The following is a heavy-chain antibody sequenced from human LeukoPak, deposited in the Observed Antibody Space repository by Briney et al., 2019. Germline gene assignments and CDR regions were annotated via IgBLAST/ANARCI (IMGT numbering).Heavy chain of an antibody. V-gene: IGHV4-39*01. CDR2: IYYSGST. Sequence: PSETLSLTCTVSGGSISSSSYYWGWIRQPPGKGLEWIGNIYYSGSTYYNPSLMSRVTISVDTSKNHFSLKLSSVTAADTAVYYCARQAVVVAALLDYWGQGTLVTVSS. D-gene: IGHD2-15*01. CDR1: GGSISSSSYY. J-gene: IGHJ4*02. CDR3: ARQAVVVAALLDY.